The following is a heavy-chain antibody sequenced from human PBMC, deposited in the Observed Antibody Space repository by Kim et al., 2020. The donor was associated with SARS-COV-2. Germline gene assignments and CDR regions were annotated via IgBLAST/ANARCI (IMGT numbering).Heavy chain of an antibody. J-gene: IGHJ3*02. Sequence: GGSLRLSCAASGFTFSSYGMHWVRQAPGKGLEWVAVISYDGSNKYYADSVKGRFTISRDNSKNTLYLQMNSLRAEDTAVYYCAKGDLITMVRGVILADAFDIWGQGTMVTVSS. D-gene: IGHD3-10*01. CDR3: AKGDLITMVRGVILADAFDI. V-gene: IGHV3-30*18. CDR2: ISYDGSNK. CDR1: GFTFSSYG.